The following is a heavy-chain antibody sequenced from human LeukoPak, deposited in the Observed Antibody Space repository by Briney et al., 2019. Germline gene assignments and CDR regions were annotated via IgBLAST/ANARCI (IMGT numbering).Heavy chain of an antibody. D-gene: IGHD1-1*01. CDR3: ARDDGWNARGKGPDY. V-gene: IGHV3-20*04. J-gene: IGHJ4*02. CDR2: INWNGGST. Sequence: GGSMRLSCAASGFTFDDYGMSWVRQAPGKGLEWVSGINWNGGSTGYADAVKGRFTISRDNAKNSLDLRMNSLRAEDTALYYCARDDGWNARGKGPDYWGQGTLVTVSS. CDR1: GFTFDDYG.